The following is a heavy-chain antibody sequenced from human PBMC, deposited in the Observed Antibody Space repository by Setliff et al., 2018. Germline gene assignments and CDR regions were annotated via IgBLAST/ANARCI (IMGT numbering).Heavy chain of an antibody. D-gene: IGHD3-22*01. CDR1: GASITNINYY. Sequence: SETLSLTCTVSGASITNINYYWGWIRQSPGKGLEWIASTYYGGTTDYNPSLKSRVTISVDTSNSQFSLKLTSLSAADTAVYYCARAPRYFDPTGSYFDFWGQGTLVTV. J-gene: IGHJ4*02. CDR2: TYYGGTT. CDR3: ARAPRYFDPTGSYFDF. V-gene: IGHV4-39*07.